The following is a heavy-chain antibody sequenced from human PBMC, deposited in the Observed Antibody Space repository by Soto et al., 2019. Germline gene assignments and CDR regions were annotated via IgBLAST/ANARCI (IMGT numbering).Heavy chain of an antibody. V-gene: IGHV1-18*04. CDR3: ASVGYGITFGPQRAFAAFDI. D-gene: IGHD3-16*01. CDR2: ISAYNGNT. Sequence: VASVKVSCKASGYTFTSYGISWVRQAPGQGLEWMGWISAYNGNTNYAQKLQGRVTMTTDTSTSTAYMELRSLRSDDTAVYYCASVGYGITFGPQRAFAAFDIWGQGTMVTVSS. CDR1: GYTFTSYG. J-gene: IGHJ3*02.